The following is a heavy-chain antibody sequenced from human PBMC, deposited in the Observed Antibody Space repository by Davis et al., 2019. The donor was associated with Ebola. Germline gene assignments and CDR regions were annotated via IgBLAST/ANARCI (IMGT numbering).Heavy chain of an antibody. CDR2: IYSGGST. CDR3: ARSPFSMWLIDY. Sequence: GGSLRLSCAASGFTVSSNYMSWVRQAPGKGLEWVSVIYSGGSTYYADSVKGRFTISRDNSKNTLYLQMNSLRAEDTAVYYCARSPFSMWLIDYWGQGTLVTVSS. V-gene: IGHV3-53*01. CDR1: GFTVSSNY. D-gene: IGHD6-19*01. J-gene: IGHJ4*02.